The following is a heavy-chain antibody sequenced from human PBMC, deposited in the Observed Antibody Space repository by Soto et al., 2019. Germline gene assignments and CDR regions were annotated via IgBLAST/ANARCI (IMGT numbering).Heavy chain of an antibody. CDR2: IYHSGST. CDR3: ARVDTAMEDAFDI. V-gene: IGHV4-30-2*01. J-gene: IGHJ3*02. D-gene: IGHD5-18*01. CDR1: GGSISSGGYS. Sequence: QLQLQESGSGLVKPSQTLSLTCAVSGGSISSGGYSWSWIRQPPGKGLEWIGYIYHSGSTYYNPSLKSRVAISVDRSKNQFSLKLSSVTAADTAVYYCARVDTAMEDAFDIWGQGTMVTVSS.